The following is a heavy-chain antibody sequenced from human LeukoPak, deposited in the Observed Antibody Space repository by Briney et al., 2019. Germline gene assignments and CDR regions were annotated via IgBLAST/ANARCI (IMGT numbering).Heavy chain of an antibody. V-gene: IGHV4-4*07. CDR1: GGSISNYY. CDR3: AREDGITMILGAFDI. J-gene: IGHJ3*02. D-gene: IGHD3-22*01. CDR2: SDSSGNT. Sequence: SETLPLTCTVSGGSISNYYWNWIRQHAGKGLECIGRSDSSGNTNNNPSLKSRVTMSVDTSKKQFSLKLSAVTAADTAVYFCAREDGITMILGAFDIWGQGTMVTVSS.